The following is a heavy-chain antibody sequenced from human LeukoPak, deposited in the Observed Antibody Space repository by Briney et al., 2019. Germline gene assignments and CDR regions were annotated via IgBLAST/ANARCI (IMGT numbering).Heavy chain of an antibody. D-gene: IGHD1/OR15-1a*01. CDR2: IKGDGSEK. Sequence: VGSLRLSCVGSGFTFSSYWMSWVRQAPGKGLEWMANIKGDGSEKYYVESVKGRFTISRDNANPSLYLQMNRLRAEDTAVSYCARKQRQTRLAPFGFDYWGQGTLVTVSS. CDR3: ARKQRQTRLAPFGFDY. J-gene: IGHJ4*02. V-gene: IGHV3-7*01. CDR1: GFTFSSYW.